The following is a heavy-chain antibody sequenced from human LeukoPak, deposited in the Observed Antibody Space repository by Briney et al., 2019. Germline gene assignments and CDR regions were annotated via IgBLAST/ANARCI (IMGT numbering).Heavy chain of an antibody. CDR1: GFTFSSYA. V-gene: IGHV3-30-3*01. Sequence: PGGSLRLSCAASGFTFSSYAMHWVRQAPGKGLEWVAVISYDGSNKYYADSVKGRFTISRDNSKNTLYLQMNSLRAEDTAVYYCARDYLSTYYDFWSGYPSYYFDYWGQGTLVTVSS. J-gene: IGHJ4*02. CDR3: ARDYLSTYYDFWSGYPSYYFDY. CDR2: ISYDGSNK. D-gene: IGHD3-3*01.